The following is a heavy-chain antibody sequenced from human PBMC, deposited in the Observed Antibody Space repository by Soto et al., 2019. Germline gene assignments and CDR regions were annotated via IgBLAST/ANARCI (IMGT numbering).Heavy chain of an antibody. CDR2: IKQDGSEK. J-gene: IGHJ4*02. V-gene: IGHV3-7*01. CDR3: ARARAGYSSSWLDY. D-gene: IGHD6-13*01. CDR1: GFTFSSYW. Sequence: PRGSLRLSCAASGFTFSSYWMSWVRQAPGKGLEWVANIKQDGSEKYYVDSVKGRFTISRDNAKNSLYLQMNSLRAEDTVVYYCARARAGYSSSWLDYWGQGNPVRVSS.